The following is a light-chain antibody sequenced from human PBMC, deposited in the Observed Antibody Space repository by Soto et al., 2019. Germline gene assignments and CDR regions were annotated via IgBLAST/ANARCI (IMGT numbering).Light chain of an antibody. J-gene: IGKJ2*01. CDR1: QSVSSY. CDR3: KHRGKWPRT. V-gene: IGKV3-11*01. CDR2: GAS. Sequence: EIVLTQSPATLSLSPGERATLSCRASQSVSSYLAWFQQKAGQAPRLLIYGASNRATGIPARFSDSGSGTDFSLTISSLESEDCAVYYWKHRGKWPRTFGQGTKLEIK.